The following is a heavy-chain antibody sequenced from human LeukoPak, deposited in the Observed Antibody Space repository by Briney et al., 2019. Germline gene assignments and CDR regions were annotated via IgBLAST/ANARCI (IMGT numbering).Heavy chain of an antibody. Sequence: GGSLRLSCAASGFSFSRYTMSWVRQAPGKGLEWVSAISSTGSTFNADSVTGRFTISIDNSKNTLYLQMDSLRVEDTARYFCARVAHSRAWYLFDNWGPGALVTVSS. V-gene: IGHV3-23*01. J-gene: IGHJ4*02. CDR3: ARVAHSRAWYLFDN. D-gene: IGHD6-13*01. CDR1: GFSFSRYT. CDR2: ISSTGST.